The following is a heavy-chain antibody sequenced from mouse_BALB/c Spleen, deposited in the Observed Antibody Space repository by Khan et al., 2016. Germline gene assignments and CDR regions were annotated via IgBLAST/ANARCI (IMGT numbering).Heavy chain of an antibody. CDR3: ARTCDYPYYAMDY. Sequence: QIQLVQSGPELKKPGETVKISCKAAEYTFTNYGMNWVKQAPGKGLKWMGWINTNTGEPTYAEEFKGRFAFSLEASASTAYLQINNLKNEDAATYLCARTCDYPYYAMDYWGQGTSVTVSS. V-gene: IGHV9-3*02. J-gene: IGHJ4*01. CDR2: INTNTGEP. D-gene: IGHD2-13*01. CDR1: EYTFTNYG.